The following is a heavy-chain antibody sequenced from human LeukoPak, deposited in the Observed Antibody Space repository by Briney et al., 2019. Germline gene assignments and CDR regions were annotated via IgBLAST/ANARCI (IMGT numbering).Heavy chain of an antibody. J-gene: IGHJ4*02. CDR1: GFTFNNYA. V-gene: IGHV3-23*01. CDR3: ASDFDY. CDR2: ISGSNDNT. Sequence: GGSLRLSCAASGFTFNNYAMSWVRQAPGKGLEWVSTISGSNDNTYYADSVKGRFTISRDNSKNTLYLQMHSLRADDTALYYCASDFDYWGQGTLVTVSS.